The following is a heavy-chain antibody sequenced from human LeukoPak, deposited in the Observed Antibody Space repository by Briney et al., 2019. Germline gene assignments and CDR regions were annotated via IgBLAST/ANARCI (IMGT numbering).Heavy chain of an antibody. CDR3: ARESTTVGAIGAFDI. V-gene: IGHV4-4*07. CDR2: IHTRGTL. J-gene: IGHJ3*02. Sequence: PTETLSLTCTVSGGSFSTYQWTWLRQPAGRGLELVGRIHTRGTLNYNPSIQSRVTMSIDTAKHQFSLKLSSVTAADTAVYYCARESTTVGAIGAFDIWGQGTMVAVSS. D-gene: IGHD1-26*01. CDR1: GGSFSTYQ.